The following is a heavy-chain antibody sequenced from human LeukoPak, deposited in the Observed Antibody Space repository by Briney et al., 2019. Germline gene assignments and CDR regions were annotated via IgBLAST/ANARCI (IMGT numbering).Heavy chain of an antibody. CDR2: IYYTGTT. D-gene: IGHD4-17*01. J-gene: IGHJ5*02. Sequence: PSETLSLTCTVSGVSITSYYWSWIRQPPGKGLEWIGYIYYTGTTNYNPSLRGRVTISVDTSENQFSLKLSSVTAADTAVYYCARHGEGDYGQWTWFDPWGQGTLVTVSS. CDR3: ARHGEGDYGQWTWFDP. V-gene: IGHV4-59*01. CDR1: GVSITSYY.